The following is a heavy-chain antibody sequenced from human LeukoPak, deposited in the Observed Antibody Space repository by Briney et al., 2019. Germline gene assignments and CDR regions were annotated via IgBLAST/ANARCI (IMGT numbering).Heavy chain of an antibody. D-gene: IGHD3-16*01. V-gene: IGHV3-15*01. J-gene: IGHJ4*02. CDR1: GGTFNNAW. CDR2: IKSKTDGGTT. Sequence: PGGSLTLSCAASGGTFNNAWMTWVRQAPGKGLEWVGRIKSKTDGGTTDYPAPGKGRFTISRDDSKNTLYLQMNSLKTEDAAVYYCYTTPGEELDYWGQGTLVTVSS. CDR3: YTTPGEELDY.